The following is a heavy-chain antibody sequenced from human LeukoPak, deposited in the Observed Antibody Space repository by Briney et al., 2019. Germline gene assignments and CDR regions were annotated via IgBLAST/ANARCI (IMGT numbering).Heavy chain of an antibody. CDR2: IYYSGST. CDR1: GGSISSYY. J-gene: IGHJ6*02. Sequence: PSETLSLTCTVSGGSISSYYWSWIRQPPGKGLEWIGYIYYSGSTNYNPSLKSRVTISVDTSKNQFSLKLSSVTAADTAVYYCARGEGDYYGMDVWGQGTTVTVSS. D-gene: IGHD2-21*01. CDR3: ARGEGDYYGMDV. V-gene: IGHV4-59*08.